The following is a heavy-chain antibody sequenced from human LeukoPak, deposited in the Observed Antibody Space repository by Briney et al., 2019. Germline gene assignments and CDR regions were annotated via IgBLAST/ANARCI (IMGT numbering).Heavy chain of an antibody. D-gene: IGHD5-18*01. Sequence: GASVKLSCKASGYTFTNYAIHWVRQAPGQRLEWMGWINAGNGNTQYSQNFQARVTITRDTSASTAYMELGSLISEDTAVYYCARSTWLQRSYYLDYWGQGTLVTVSS. CDR2: INAGNGNT. V-gene: IGHV1-3*01. CDR1: GYTFTNYA. J-gene: IGHJ4*02. CDR3: ARSTWLQRSYYLDY.